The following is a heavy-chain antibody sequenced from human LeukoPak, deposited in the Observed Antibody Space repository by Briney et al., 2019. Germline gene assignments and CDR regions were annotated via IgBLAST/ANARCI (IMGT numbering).Heavy chain of an antibody. Sequence: SETLSLTCTVSGGSIGSSSYYWGWIRQPPGKGLEWIGSIYYSGSTYYNPSLKSRVTISVDTSKNQFSLKLSSVTAADTAVYYCARTSADFWSGYPAGYYGMDVWGQGTTVTVSS. J-gene: IGHJ6*02. D-gene: IGHD3-3*01. CDR3: ARTSADFWSGYPAGYYGMDV. V-gene: IGHV4-39*01. CDR1: GGSIGSSSYY. CDR2: IYYSGST.